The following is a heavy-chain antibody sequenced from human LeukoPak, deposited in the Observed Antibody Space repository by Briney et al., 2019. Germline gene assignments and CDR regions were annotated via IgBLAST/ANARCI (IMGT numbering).Heavy chain of an antibody. CDR1: GGSISSSSYY. CDR2: IYYSGST. J-gene: IGHJ4*01. V-gene: IGHV4-39*01. Sequence: PSETLSLTCTVSGGSISSSSYYWGWIRQPPGKGLEWIGSIYYSGSTYYNPSLKSRVTISVDTSKNQFSLKLSSVTAADTAVFYCARGRVASGSLYFDYWGHGTLVTVSS. D-gene: IGHD3-10*01. CDR3: ARGRVASGSLYFDY.